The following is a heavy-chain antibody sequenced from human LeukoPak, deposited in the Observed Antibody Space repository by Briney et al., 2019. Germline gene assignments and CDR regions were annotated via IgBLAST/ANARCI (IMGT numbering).Heavy chain of an antibody. V-gene: IGHV3-7*01. CDR3: ARGIAAAGGYYYYYMDV. D-gene: IGHD6-13*01. Sequence: QAGGSLRLSCVASAVTFSKYWMTWVRQAPGGGLEWGANIKQDGSDTYYVDSVKGRFTISTDNAKNSLYLQMNSLRAEDTSVYYCARGIAAAGGYYYYYMDVWGKGTTVTVSS. J-gene: IGHJ6*03. CDR1: AVTFSKYW. CDR2: IKQDGSDT.